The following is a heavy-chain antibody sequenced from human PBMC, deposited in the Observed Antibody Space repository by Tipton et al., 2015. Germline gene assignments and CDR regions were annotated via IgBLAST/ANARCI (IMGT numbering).Heavy chain of an antibody. CDR2: ISSSGSTI. Sequence: LSLTCAASGFTFSDYYMTWIRQAPGKGLDWLSYISSSGSTIYYADSVKGRFTISRDNAKNSLYLQMNSLRAEDTAVYYCARKRMGYFDYWGQGTLVTVSS. CDR3: ARKRMGYFDY. V-gene: IGHV3-11*01. J-gene: IGHJ4*02. D-gene: IGHD2-8*01. CDR1: GFTFSDYY.